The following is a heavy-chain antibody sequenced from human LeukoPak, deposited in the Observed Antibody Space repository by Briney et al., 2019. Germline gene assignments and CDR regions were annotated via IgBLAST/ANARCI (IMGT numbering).Heavy chain of an antibody. J-gene: IGHJ4*02. CDR3: AKLQLLSDADPFDY. V-gene: IGHV3-23*01. CDR1: GFTFSSYA. D-gene: IGHD2-2*01. Sequence: HPGGSLRLSCAASGFTFSSYAMTWVRQAPGKGLEWVSVISGSGGSTYYADSVKGRFTISRDNSNNTLYVQMNSLRAEDTAVYYCAKLQLLSDADPFDYWGQGTLVTVSS. CDR2: ISGSGGST.